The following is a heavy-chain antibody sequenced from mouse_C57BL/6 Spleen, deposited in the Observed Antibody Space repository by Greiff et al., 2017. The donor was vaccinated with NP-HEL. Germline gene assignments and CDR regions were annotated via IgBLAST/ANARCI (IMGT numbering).Heavy chain of an antibody. CDR2: ISYSGST. V-gene: IGHV3-8*01. CDR1: GYSITSDY. D-gene: IGHD1-1*01. J-gene: IGHJ1*03. Sequence: EVKVVESGPGLAKPSQTLSLTCSVTGYSITSDYWNWIRKFPGNKLEYMGYISYSGSTYYNPSLKSRISITRDTSKNQYYLQLNSVTTEDTATYYCARYEGSSYWYFDVWGTGTTVTVSS. CDR3: ARYEGSSYWYFDV.